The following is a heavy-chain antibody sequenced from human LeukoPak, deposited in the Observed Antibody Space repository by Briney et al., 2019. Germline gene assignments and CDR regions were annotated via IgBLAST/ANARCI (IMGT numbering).Heavy chain of an antibody. J-gene: IGHJ3*02. D-gene: IGHD6-6*01. Sequence: SETLSLTCTVSGGSISSSSYYWGWIRQPPGKGLEWIGYIYYSGSTYYNPSLKSRVTISVDTSKNQFSLKLSSVTAADTAVYYCARDLLHSSSSAEDAFDIWGQGTMVTVSS. CDR3: ARDLLHSSSSAEDAFDI. CDR2: IYYSGST. V-gene: IGHV4-30-4*08. CDR1: GGSISSSSYY.